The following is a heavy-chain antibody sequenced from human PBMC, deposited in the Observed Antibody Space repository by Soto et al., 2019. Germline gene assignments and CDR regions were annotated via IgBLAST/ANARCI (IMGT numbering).Heavy chain of an antibody. D-gene: IGHD3-3*01. CDR2: TYYRSKWYN. V-gene: IGHV6-1*01. CDR1: GDSVSSNSAA. J-gene: IGHJ4*02. CDR3: ANQYVLRFLKCQPTPEWTVL. Sequence: PSQTLSLTCAISGDSVSSNSAAWNWIRPSPSRGLEWLGRTYYRSKWYNDYAVSVKSRITINPDTSKNQFSLQLNSVTPEDTAVYYCANQYVLRFLKCQPTPEWTVLWGQATLVTVS.